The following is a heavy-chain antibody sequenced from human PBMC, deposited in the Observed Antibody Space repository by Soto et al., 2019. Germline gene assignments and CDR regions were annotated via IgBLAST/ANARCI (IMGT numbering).Heavy chain of an antibody. CDR1: GGTFSSYA. CDR3: AISSGWPKYYFDY. J-gene: IGHJ4*02. Sequence: GASVKVSCKASGGTFSSYAISWVRQAPGQGLEWMGGVIPIFGTANYAQKFQGRVTITADKSTSTAYMELSSLRSEDTAVYYCAISSGWPKYYFDYWGQGTLVTVSS. CDR2: VIPIFGTA. V-gene: IGHV1-69*06. D-gene: IGHD6-19*01.